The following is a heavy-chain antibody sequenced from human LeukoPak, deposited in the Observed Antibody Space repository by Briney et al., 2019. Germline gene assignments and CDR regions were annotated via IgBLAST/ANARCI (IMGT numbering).Heavy chain of an antibody. CDR3: ARGTDPWADWLLPFDY. D-gene: IGHD3-9*01. CDR1: GGSFSGYY. V-gene: IGHV4-34*01. J-gene: IGHJ4*02. Sequence: SETLSLTCAVYGGSFSGYYWSWIRQPPGKGLEWIGEINHSGSTNYNPSLKSRVTISVDTSKNQFSLKLSSVTAADTAVYYCARGTDPWADWLLPFDYWGQGTLVTVSS. CDR2: INHSGST.